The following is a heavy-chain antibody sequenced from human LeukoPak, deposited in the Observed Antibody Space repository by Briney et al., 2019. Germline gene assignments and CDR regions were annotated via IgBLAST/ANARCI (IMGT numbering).Heavy chain of an antibody. CDR3: AKGLSPDY. Sequence: PGRSLRPSCAASGFTFSSYGMHWVRQAPGKGLGWVAVISYDGSNKYYADSVKGRFTISRDNSKNTLYLQMNSLRAEDTAVYYCAKGLSPDYWGQGTLVTVSS. V-gene: IGHV3-30*18. CDR1: GFTFSSYG. D-gene: IGHD3-16*02. CDR2: ISYDGSNK. J-gene: IGHJ4*02.